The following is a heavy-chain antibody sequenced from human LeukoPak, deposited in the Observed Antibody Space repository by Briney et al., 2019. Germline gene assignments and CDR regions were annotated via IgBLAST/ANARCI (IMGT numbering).Heavy chain of an antibody. CDR3: ARPSDYGGLPSALDI. J-gene: IGHJ3*02. V-gene: IGHV5-51*01. D-gene: IGHD4-23*01. CDR1: GYTFITYW. Sequence: GGSLKISCKGSGYTFITYWIGWLRQMPGKGLEWMGMIYPGDFDTRYGPSFQGQVTISADKSTNTVYLQWSSLKASDTAMYYCARPSDYGGLPSALDIWGQGTMVTVSS. CDR2: IYPGDFDT.